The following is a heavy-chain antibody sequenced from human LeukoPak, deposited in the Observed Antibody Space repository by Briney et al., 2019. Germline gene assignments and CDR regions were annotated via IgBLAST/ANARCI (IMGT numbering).Heavy chain of an antibody. CDR2: IYYSGST. V-gene: IGHV4-39*01. J-gene: IGHJ4*02. D-gene: IGHD6-13*01. CDR1: GGSISSSSYY. Sequence: SETLSITCTVSGGSISSSSYYWGWIRQPPGKGLEWIGSIYYSGSTYYNPSLKSRVTISVDTSKNQFSLKLSSVTAADTAVYYCARRRRIAAVPDYWGQGTLVTVSS. CDR3: ARRRRIAAVPDY.